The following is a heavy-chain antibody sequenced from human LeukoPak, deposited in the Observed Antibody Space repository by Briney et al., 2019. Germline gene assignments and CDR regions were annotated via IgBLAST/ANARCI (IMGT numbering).Heavy chain of an antibody. CDR2: INHSGST. J-gene: IGHJ6*04. D-gene: IGHD2-2*01. V-gene: IGHV4-34*01. CDR3: ARGTFVVVPAHYGMDV. Sequence: SETLSLTCAVYGGSFSGYYWSWIRQPPGKGLEWIGEINHSGSTNYNPSLKSRVTISVDTSKNQLSLKLSSVTAADTAVYYCARGTFVVVPAHYGMDVWGKGTTVTVSS. CDR1: GGSFSGYY.